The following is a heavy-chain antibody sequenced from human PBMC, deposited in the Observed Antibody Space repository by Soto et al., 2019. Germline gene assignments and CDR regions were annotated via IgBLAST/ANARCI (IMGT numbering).Heavy chain of an antibody. Sequence: QLHLVQSGAVVKKPGASVTVSCSASGYPVTAYYMHWVRQAPGRGLEWMGGINPATGAAKYTQTFRGRVPLARGTAPGTVFQEMGGLHSGAPALFSLGGGGGVGVAGSAAFDMWGQGTLVTVSS. J-gene: IGHJ3*02. V-gene: IGHV1-2*02. CDR2: INPATGAA. D-gene: IGHD3-3*01. CDR3: GGGGGVGVAGSAAFDM. CDR1: GYPVTAYY.